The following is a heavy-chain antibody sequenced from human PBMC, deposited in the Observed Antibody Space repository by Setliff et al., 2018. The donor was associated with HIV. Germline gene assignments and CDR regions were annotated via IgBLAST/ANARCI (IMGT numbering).Heavy chain of an antibody. CDR1: GGSISSHY. CDR2: IYYSGST. V-gene: IGHV4-59*11. D-gene: IGHD3-10*01. Sequence: PSETLSLTCTVSGGSISSHYWSWIRQPPGKGLEWIGYIYYSGSTNYNPSLKSRVTISVDTSKNQFSLKLSSVTAADTAVYYCARDHDYYGSGSPSDYWGQGTLVTVSS. CDR3: ARDHDYYGSGSPSDY. J-gene: IGHJ4*02.